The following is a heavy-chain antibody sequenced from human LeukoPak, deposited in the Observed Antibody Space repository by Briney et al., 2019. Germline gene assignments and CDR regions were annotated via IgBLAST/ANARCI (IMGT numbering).Heavy chain of an antibody. D-gene: IGHD3-10*01. CDR3: ASYYYGSGYAFDI. J-gene: IGHJ3*02. V-gene: IGHV5-51*01. CDR1: GYSFTNYW. Sequence: GESLKISCKGSGYSFTNYWIGWVRQMPGKGLEWMVIIYPGYSDTRYSPYFQGQVTISADKSISTAYLQWSSLKASDTAMYYCASYYYGSGYAFDIWGQGTMVTVSS. CDR2: IYPGYSDT.